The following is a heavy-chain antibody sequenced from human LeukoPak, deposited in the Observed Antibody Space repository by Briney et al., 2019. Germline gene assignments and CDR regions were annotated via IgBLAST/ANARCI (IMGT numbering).Heavy chain of an antibody. D-gene: IGHD5-18*01. J-gene: IGHJ4*02. Sequence: GGSLRLSCAASGFTFSSYAMSWVRQAPGKGLEWVSAISGSGGSTYYADSVKGRFTISRDNSKNTLYLQMSSLRAEDTAVYYCAKDPDAAMAVTLFYWGQGTLVTVSS. CDR2: ISGSGGST. CDR1: GFTFSSYA. V-gene: IGHV3-23*01. CDR3: AKDPDAAMAVTLFY.